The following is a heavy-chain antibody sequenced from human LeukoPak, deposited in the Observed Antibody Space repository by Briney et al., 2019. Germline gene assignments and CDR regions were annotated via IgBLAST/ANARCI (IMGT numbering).Heavy chain of an antibody. Sequence: PGGSLRLSCAASGFTFSSYSMNWVRQAPGKGLEWVSSISSSSSYIYYADSVKGRFTISRDNAKNSLYLQMNSLRAEDTAVYYCPSGCSGGSCPDGAFDIWGQGTMVTVSS. J-gene: IGHJ3*02. CDR3: PSGCSGGSCPDGAFDI. CDR2: ISSSSSYI. D-gene: IGHD2-15*01. CDR1: GFTFSSYS. V-gene: IGHV3-21*01.